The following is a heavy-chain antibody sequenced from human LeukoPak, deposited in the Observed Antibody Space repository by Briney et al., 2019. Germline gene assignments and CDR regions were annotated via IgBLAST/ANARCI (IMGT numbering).Heavy chain of an antibody. J-gene: IGHJ3*02. Sequence: GGSLRLSCAASGFTFSSYSVNWVRQAPGKGLEWVPSISSSSSYIYYADSVKGRFTISRDNAKNSLYLQMNSLRAEDTAVYYCARDLRAALGAFDIWGQGTMVTVSS. V-gene: IGHV3-21*01. CDR1: GFTFSSYS. CDR2: ISSSSSYI. D-gene: IGHD3-10*01. CDR3: ARDLRAALGAFDI.